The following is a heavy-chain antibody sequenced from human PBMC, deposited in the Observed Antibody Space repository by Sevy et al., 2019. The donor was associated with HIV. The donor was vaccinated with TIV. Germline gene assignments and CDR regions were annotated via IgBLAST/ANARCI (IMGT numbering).Heavy chain of an antibody. J-gene: IGHJ4*02. CDR1: GYSFTTFW. CDR2: IYPGDSDT. D-gene: IGHD1-26*01. V-gene: IGHV5-51*01. Sequence: GESLKISCKGSGYSFTTFWIGWVRQMPGKGLEWMGIIYPGDSDTRCSPSFQGQVTISADKSISTAYLQWSSLKASDTAIYYCASRYSGSYSSWGQGTLVTVSS. CDR3: ASRYSGSYSS.